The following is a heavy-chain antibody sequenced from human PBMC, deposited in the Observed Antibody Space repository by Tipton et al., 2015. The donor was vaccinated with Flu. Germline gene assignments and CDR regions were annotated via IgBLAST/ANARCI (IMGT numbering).Heavy chain of an antibody. CDR3: AKEGSYNILTNYYNKGVDP. Sequence: LRLSCSVSGGSISSNSYYWGWIRQPPGKGLEWIGSIYYTGNTYYNSSLKSRVTISVDTSRNQFSLKLTSVTAADTAVYYCAKEGSYNILTNYYNKGVDPWGQGTLVTVSS. D-gene: IGHD3-9*01. V-gene: IGHV4-39*07. J-gene: IGHJ5*02. CDR1: GGSISSNSYY. CDR2: IYYTGNT.